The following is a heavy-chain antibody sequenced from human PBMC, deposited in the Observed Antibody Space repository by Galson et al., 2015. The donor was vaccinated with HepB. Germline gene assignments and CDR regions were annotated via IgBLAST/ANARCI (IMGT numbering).Heavy chain of an antibody. CDR2: IKSKTDGGTT. V-gene: IGHV3-15*07. CDR3: TTDRLSGRWACCGGDCKTDAFGI. CDR1: GLTFSNAW. Sequence: SLRLSCAASGLTFSNAWMNWVRQAPGKGLEWVGRIKSKTDGGTTDYAAPVKGRFTISRDDSKNTLYLQMNSLKTEDTAVYYCTTDRLSGRWACCGGDCKTDAFGIWGQGTMVTVSS. J-gene: IGHJ3*02. D-gene: IGHD2-21*01.